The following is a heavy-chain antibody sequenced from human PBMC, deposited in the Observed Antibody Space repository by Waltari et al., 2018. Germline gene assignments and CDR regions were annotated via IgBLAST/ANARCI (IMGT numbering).Heavy chain of an antibody. V-gene: IGHV1-24*01. CDR3: ATSITFGGVIVISYYFDY. CDR1: GYTLTELS. D-gene: IGHD3-16*02. Sequence: QVQLVQSGAEVKKPGASVKVSCKVSGYTLTELSMHWVRQAPGKGLEWMGGFDPEDGETIYAQKFQGRVTITEDTSTDTAYMELSSLRSEDTAVYYCATSITFGGVIVISYYFDYWGQGTLVTVSS. J-gene: IGHJ4*02. CDR2: FDPEDGET.